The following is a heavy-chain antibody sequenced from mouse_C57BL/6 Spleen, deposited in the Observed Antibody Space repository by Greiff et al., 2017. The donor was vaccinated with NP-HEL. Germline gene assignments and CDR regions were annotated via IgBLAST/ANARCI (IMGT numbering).Heavy chain of an antibody. Sequence: VQLKESEGGLVQPGSSMKLSCTASGFTFSDYYMAWVRQVPEKGLEWVANINYDGSSTYYLDSLKSRFIISRDNAKYILYLQMSSLKSEDTATYYCARDQGYSNYGYWYFDVWGTGTTVTVSS. CDR2: INYDGSST. V-gene: IGHV5-16*01. J-gene: IGHJ1*03. D-gene: IGHD2-5*01. CDR3: ARDQGYSNYGYWYFDV. CDR1: GFTFSDYY.